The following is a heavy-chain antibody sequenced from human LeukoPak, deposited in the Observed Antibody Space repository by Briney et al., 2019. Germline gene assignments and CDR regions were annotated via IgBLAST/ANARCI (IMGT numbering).Heavy chain of an antibody. J-gene: IGHJ5*02. CDR2: IYSGGST. D-gene: IGHD2-15*01. CDR1: GFTFSSNY. Sequence: GGSLRLSCAASGFTFSSNYMSWVRQAPGKGLEWVSVIYSGGSTYYSDPVKGRFTISRDDSKNILYLQMNSLRFEDTAVYYCAREIYSGGSFHLWFAPWGQGTLVTVSS. CDR3: AREIYSGGSFHLWFAP. V-gene: IGHV3-53*01.